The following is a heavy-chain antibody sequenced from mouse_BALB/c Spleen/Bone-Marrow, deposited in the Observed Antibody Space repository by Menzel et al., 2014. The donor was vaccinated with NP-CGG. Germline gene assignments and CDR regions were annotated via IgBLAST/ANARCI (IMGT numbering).Heavy chain of an antibody. CDR3: NAEHGNYHYFDY. CDR2: IDPGNGDT. CDR1: GFNIKDYY. J-gene: IGHJ2*01. Sequence: VQLQQSGAELVRSGASVKLSCTASGFNIKDYYTHWVKQRPEQGLEWIGWIDPGNGDTEYAPKFQGKATMTADTSSNTAYLQLSSLTSEDTAVYYCNAEHGNYHYFDYWGQGTTLTVSS. V-gene: IGHV14-4*02. D-gene: IGHD6-1*01.